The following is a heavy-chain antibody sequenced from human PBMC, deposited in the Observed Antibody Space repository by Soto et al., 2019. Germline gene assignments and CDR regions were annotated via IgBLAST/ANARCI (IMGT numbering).Heavy chain of an antibody. V-gene: IGHV4-39*01. CDR1: GCSISSSSYY. CDR3: ARSKIFGVTYWFDP. D-gene: IGHD3-3*01. Sequence: PSETLSLTCTVSGCSISSSSYYWGWIRQPPGKGLEWIGSIYYSGSTYYNPSLKSRVTISVDTSKNQFSLKLSSVTAADTAVYYCARSKIFGVTYWFDPWGQGTLVTVS. CDR2: IYYSGST. J-gene: IGHJ5*02.